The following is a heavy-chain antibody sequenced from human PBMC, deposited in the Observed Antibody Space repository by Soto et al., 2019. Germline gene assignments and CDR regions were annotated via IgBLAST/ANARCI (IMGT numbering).Heavy chain of an antibody. D-gene: IGHD6-19*01. Sequence: EVQLVESGGDLVQPGGSLRLSCATSGFTLSSYWMSWVRQAPGKGLEWVANIKEDGSEKYYVDSVKGRFTISRDNAKNSLYLQMNSLRAEDTAVYFCAGLTSGRHLGDAFDIWGQGTMVTVSS. CDR3: AGLTSGRHLGDAFDI. V-gene: IGHV3-7*01. CDR2: IKEDGSEK. J-gene: IGHJ3*02. CDR1: GFTLSSYW.